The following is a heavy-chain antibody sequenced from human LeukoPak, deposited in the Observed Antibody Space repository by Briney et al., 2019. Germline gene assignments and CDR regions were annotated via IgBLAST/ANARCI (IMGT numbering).Heavy chain of an antibody. Sequence: SETLSLTCTVSGGSIRSDGYYWGWIRQPPGKGLEWIGSIYNTGDTYYNPSLKSRLTIFVDTSNNQFSLRLSSVTAADTAVYYCARRRRGVNREDDWFDPWGLGTLVTVSS. D-gene: IGHD1-14*01. CDR1: GGSIRSDGYY. CDR3: ARRRRGVNREDDWFDP. J-gene: IGHJ5*02. V-gene: IGHV4-39*01. CDR2: IYNTGDT.